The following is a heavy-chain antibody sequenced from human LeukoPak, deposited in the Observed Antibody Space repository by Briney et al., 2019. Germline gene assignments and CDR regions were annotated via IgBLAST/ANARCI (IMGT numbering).Heavy chain of an antibody. CDR2: IIPILGIA. V-gene: IGHV1-69*04. CDR1: GGTFSSYA. D-gene: IGHD3-9*01. Sequence: GASVKVSCKASGGTFSSYAISWGRQAPGQGLEWMGRIIPILGIANYAQKFQGRVTITADKSTSTAYMELSSLRSEDTAVYYCARGDYDILTLDYWGQXTLVTVSS. CDR3: ARGDYDILTLDY. J-gene: IGHJ4*02.